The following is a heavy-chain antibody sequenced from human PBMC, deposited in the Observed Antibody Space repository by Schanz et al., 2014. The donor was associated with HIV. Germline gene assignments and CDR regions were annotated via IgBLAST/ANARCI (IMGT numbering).Heavy chain of an antibody. J-gene: IGHJ5*02. V-gene: IGHV3-20*04. CDR3: ARDYHWNWFDP. Sequence: EVQLVESGGGVVRPGGSLRLSCAASGFIFQDYAMSWVRQAPGKGLEGVSGTNWSGSSTAYADSVKGRFTISRDNAKKSLYLQMNSLRAEDTAVYYCARDYHWNWFDPWGQGTLVTVSS. D-gene: IGHD1-20*01. CDR2: TNWSGSST. CDR1: GFIFQDYA.